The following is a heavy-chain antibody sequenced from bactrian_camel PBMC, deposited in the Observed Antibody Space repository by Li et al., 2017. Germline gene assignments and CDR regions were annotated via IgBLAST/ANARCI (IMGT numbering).Heavy chain of an antibody. CDR2: ISGSGRAT. J-gene: IGHJ4*01. Sequence: QLVESGGGSVQAGGSLSLSCTPSGYTFSSDRVAWFRQAPGKEREGVAGISGSGRATYYGDSVKGRFTFSQDNAKKTLYLQMNSLKPEDTAIYYCAASVKGRIDFLCNMRLWRKWNDWGQGTQVTVS. CDR1: GYTFSSDR. D-gene: IGHD4*01. CDR3: AASVKGRIDFLCNMRLWRKWND. V-gene: IGHV3S6*01.